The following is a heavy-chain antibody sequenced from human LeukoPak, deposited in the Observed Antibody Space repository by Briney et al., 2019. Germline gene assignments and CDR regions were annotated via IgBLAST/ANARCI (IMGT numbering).Heavy chain of an antibody. CDR2: ISWDGGST. CDR1: GFTFDDYT. CDR3: AKDLTTYSEGGMVDY. V-gene: IGHV3-43*01. J-gene: IGHJ4*02. D-gene: IGHD2-15*01. Sequence: GGSLRLSCAASGFTFDDYTMHWVRQAPGKGLEWVSLISWDGGSTYYADSVKGRFTISRDNSKNSLYLQMNSLRTEDTALYYCAKDLTTYSEGGMVDYWGQGTLVTVSS.